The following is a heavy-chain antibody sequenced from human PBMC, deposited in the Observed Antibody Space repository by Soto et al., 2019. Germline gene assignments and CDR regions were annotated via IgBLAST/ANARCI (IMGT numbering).Heavy chain of an antibody. J-gene: IGHJ5*02. CDR3: ARHERLLLWFGDKGDWFDP. Sequence: QLQLQESGPGLVKPSETLSLTCTVSGGSISSSSYYWGWIRQPPGKGLEWIGSIYYSGSTYYNPSPKSRVTIYVDPSKNHSPLKLSSVTAADTAVYYCARHERLLLWFGDKGDWFDPWGQGTLVTVSS. CDR1: GGSISSSSYY. V-gene: IGHV4-39*01. CDR2: IYYSGST. D-gene: IGHD3-10*01.